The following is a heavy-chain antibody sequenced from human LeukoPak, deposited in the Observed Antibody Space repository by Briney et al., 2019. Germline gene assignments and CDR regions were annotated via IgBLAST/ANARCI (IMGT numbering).Heavy chain of an antibody. CDR2: INHSGST. J-gene: IGHJ6*03. Sequence: SETLSLTCAVYGGSFSGYYWSWIRQPPGKGLEWIGEINHSGSTNYNPSLKSRVTISVDTSKNQFSLKLGSVTAADTAVYYCARSYSSSWYFSDYYYMDVWGKGTTVTVSS. CDR1: GGSFSGYY. V-gene: IGHV4-34*01. D-gene: IGHD6-13*01. CDR3: ARSYSSSWYFSDYYYMDV.